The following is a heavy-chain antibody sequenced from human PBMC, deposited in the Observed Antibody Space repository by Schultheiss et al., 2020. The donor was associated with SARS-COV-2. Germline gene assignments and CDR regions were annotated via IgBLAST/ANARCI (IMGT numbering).Heavy chain of an antibody. CDR3: ARVIWDSSSWYYYYYGMDV. V-gene: IGHV4-61*01. Sequence: GSLRLSCTVSGGSVSSGSYYWSWIRQPPGKGLEWIGYIYYSGSTNYNPSLKSRVTISVDTSKNQFSLKLSSVTAADTAVYYCARVIWDSSSWYYYYYGMDVWGQGTTVTVSS. J-gene: IGHJ6*02. D-gene: IGHD6-13*01. CDR1: GGSVSSGSYY. CDR2: IYYSGST.